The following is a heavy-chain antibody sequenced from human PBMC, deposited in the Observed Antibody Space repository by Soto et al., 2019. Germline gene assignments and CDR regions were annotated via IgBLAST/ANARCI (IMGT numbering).Heavy chain of an antibody. D-gene: IGHD1-20*01. CDR1: GGTFSGYA. CDR2: IIPLLGIT. V-gene: IGHV1-69*01. J-gene: IGHJ1*01. CDR3: ARDSRRITGTTSSEDFQH. Sequence: QAQLMQSGAEVKKPGSSVKVSCKASGGTFSGYAINWVRQAPGQGLEWMGGIIPLLGITDYGQKFQGRITIAADESTGPAYMELRGLRSEDTAVYYCARDSRRITGTTSSEDFQHWGQGTLVSVSS.